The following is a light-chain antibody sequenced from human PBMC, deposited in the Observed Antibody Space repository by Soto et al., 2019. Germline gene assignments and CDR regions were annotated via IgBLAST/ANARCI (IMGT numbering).Light chain of an antibody. CDR1: QDIGKR. V-gene: IGKV1-33*01. Sequence: DIRMTQSPSSLSASVGDRVTITCQASQDIGKRLNWYQHKPGKAPKVLIYDASYLETGVPSRFSGRRSGTDFTFTISSLQPEDFETYYCQQYETLLTFGGGTNV. CDR3: QQYETLLT. J-gene: IGKJ4*02. CDR2: DAS.